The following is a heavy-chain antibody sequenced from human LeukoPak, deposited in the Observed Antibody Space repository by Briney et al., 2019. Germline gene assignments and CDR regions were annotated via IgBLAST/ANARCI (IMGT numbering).Heavy chain of an antibody. CDR2: ISSSSSYI. Sequence: GGSLRLSCAASGFTFSSYSMNWVRQAPGKGLEWVSSISSSSSYIYYADSVKGRFTISRDKAKNSLYLQVNSLRAEDTAVYYCARDDSVGVFDYWGQGTLVTVSS. CDR1: GFTFSSYS. D-gene: IGHD2-21*01. J-gene: IGHJ4*02. V-gene: IGHV3-21*01. CDR3: ARDDSVGVFDY.